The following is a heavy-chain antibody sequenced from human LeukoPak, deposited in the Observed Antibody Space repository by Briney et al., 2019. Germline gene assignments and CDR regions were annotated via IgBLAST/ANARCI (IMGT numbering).Heavy chain of an antibody. J-gene: IGHJ5*02. CDR2: IRASGDST. CDR1: GFTFSTYA. D-gene: IGHD3-10*01. CDR3: AKARSITMVRGSPSDP. V-gene: IGHV3-23*01. Sequence: GGSWRLSCAAPGFTFSTYAMSWFRQAPGKGLDWVSAIRASGDSTYYADSVKGRFTISRDNSKNTLYLYMNSLGAEDTAVYYCAKARSITMVRGSPSDPWGQGTLVTVSS.